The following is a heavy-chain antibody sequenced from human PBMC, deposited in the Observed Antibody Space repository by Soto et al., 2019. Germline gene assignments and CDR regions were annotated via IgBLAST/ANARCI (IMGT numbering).Heavy chain of an antibody. V-gene: IGHV4-38-2*01. J-gene: IGHJ4*02. CDR3: ARRLYCTNGVCHGEFDY. D-gene: IGHD2-8*01. CDR2: IYHSGST. Sequence: DTLYLTCAVSGYSISSGYYWGWIRQPPGKGLEWIGSIYHSGSTYYNPSLKSRVTISVDTSKNQFSLRLSSVTAADTAVYYCARRLYCTNGVCHGEFDYWGQGTLVTVSS. CDR1: GYSISSGYY.